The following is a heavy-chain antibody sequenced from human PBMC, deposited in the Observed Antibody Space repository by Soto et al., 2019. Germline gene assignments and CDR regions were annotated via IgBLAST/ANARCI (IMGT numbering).Heavy chain of an antibody. V-gene: IGHV1-3*01. CDR3: ARAGCSSTSCYNWFDP. D-gene: IGHD2-2*01. J-gene: IGHJ5*02. CDR1: GYTFTSYA. CDR2: INAGNGNT. Sequence: QVQLVQSGAEVKKPGASVKVSCKASGYTFTSYAMHWVRQAPGQRLEWMGWINAGNGNTKYSQKFQGRVTITRDPSASTAYMELSSLRSEDTAVYYCARAGCSSTSCYNWFDPWGQGTLVTVSS.